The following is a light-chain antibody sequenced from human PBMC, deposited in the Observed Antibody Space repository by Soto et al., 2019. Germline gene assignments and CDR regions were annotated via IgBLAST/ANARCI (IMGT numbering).Light chain of an antibody. V-gene: IGKV1-5*01. CDR3: QQYNSYSWT. J-gene: IGKJ1*01. Sequence: DIQMTQSPSTLSASVGDRVTITCRASQSISSWLAWYQQKPGKAPKLLIYDASSLESGVPSRFSGSGSGTEFNLTIRSLQPDDFATYYCQQYNSYSWTFGQGTKVEIK. CDR1: QSISSW. CDR2: DAS.